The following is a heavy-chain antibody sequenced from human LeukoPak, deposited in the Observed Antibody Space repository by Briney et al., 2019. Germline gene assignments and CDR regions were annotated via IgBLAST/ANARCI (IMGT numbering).Heavy chain of an antibody. J-gene: IGHJ4*02. Sequence: ASVKVSRKASGGTFSSYAISWVRQAPGQGLEWMGGFDPEDGETIYAQKFQGRVTMTEDTSTDTAYMELSSLRSEDTAVYYCATRHNWGFDFDYWGQGTLVTVSS. CDR3: ATRHNWGFDFDY. D-gene: IGHD7-27*01. CDR1: GGTFSSYA. CDR2: FDPEDGET. V-gene: IGHV1-24*01.